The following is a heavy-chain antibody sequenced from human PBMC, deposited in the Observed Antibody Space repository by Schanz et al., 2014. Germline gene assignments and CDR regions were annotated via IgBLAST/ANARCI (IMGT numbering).Heavy chain of an antibody. CDR2: MNPNSGNP. J-gene: IGHJ4*02. Sequence: QVQLVQSGAEVKKPGSSMKVSCKASGYTFTDYGVIWVRQAPGQGLEWLGWMNPNSGNPGFAQKFRGRVTMTRNTSMSTAYIELHILTSEDTAVYYCARGRTFDYWGQGTLVTGSS. CDR3: ARGRTFDY. CDR1: GYTFTDYG. V-gene: IGHV1-8*02.